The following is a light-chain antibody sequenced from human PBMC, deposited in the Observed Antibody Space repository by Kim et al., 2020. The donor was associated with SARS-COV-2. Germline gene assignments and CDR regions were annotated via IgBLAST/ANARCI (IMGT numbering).Light chain of an antibody. J-gene: IGKJ4*01. V-gene: IGKV3-20*01. CDR2: GAS. Sequence: LSPGESAPLACRASQSVSSSSLAWYQQKPGQAPRLIIYGASSRATGIPDRFSGSGSGTDFTLTISRLEPEDFAVYFCQQYGRSVTFGGGTKVDIK. CDR3: QQYGRSVT. CDR1: QSVSSSS.